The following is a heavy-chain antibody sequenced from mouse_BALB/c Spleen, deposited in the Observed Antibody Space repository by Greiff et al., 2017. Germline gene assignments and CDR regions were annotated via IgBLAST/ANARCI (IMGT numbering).Heavy chain of an antibody. CDR1: GFTFSSYA. V-gene: IGHV5-9-4*01. Sequence: DVKLVESGGGLVKPGGSLKLSCAASGFTFSSYAMSWVRQSPEKRLEWVAEISSGGSYTYYPDTVTGRFTISRDNAKNTLYLEMSSLRSEDTAMYYCARDYYGSKDAMDYWGQGTSVTVSS. D-gene: IGHD1-1*01. CDR2: ISSGGSYT. CDR3: ARDYYGSKDAMDY. J-gene: IGHJ4*01.